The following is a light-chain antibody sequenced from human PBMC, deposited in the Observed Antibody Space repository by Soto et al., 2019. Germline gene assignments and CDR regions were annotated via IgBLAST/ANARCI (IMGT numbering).Light chain of an antibody. Sequence: IVMTQSPATLCVSPGERATLSCRASQSISTELAWYQQKPGRPPRLLIYSASTRATGVPARFTGSGSGSEFTLTISGLQSEDFAVYYCQQGHNWPLTFGQGTRLEI. CDR1: QSISTE. CDR3: QQGHNWPLT. CDR2: SAS. V-gene: IGKV3-15*01. J-gene: IGKJ2*01.